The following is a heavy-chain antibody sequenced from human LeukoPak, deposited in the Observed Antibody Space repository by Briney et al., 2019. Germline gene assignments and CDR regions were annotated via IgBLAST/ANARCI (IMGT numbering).Heavy chain of an antibody. D-gene: IGHD1-26*01. J-gene: IGHJ4*02. Sequence: GSVTLSCTASGYTFTGYDMHWVRQAPGQGLEWVGWINANSGGTNYAQSLKGRVTITRDNSNSTAYMQMSRLRSEDTDVYYCARDLGLVGATLTSFDYWGQGTLVTVSS. V-gene: IGHV1-2*02. CDR1: GYTFTGYD. CDR3: ARDLGLVGATLTSFDY. CDR2: INANSGGT.